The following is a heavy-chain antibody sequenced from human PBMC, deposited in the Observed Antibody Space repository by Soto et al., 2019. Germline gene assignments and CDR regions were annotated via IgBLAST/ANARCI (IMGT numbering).Heavy chain of an antibody. CDR2: ISGSGGST. J-gene: IGHJ6*03. D-gene: IGHD6-6*01. Sequence: GGSLRLSCAASGFTFSSYAMSWVRQAPGKGLEWVSAISGSGGSTYYADSVKGRFTISRDNSKNTLYLQMNSLRAEDTAVYYCAKDLQLVANYYYYYYMDVWGKGTTVTVSS. V-gene: IGHV3-23*01. CDR3: AKDLQLVANYYYYYYMDV. CDR1: GFTFSSYA.